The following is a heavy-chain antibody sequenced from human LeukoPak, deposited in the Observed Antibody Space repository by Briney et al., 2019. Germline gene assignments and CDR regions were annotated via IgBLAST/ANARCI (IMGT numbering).Heavy chain of an antibody. V-gene: IGHV3-30*18. CDR1: GFTFSSYG. Sequence: PGGSLRLSCAASGFTFSSYGMHWVRQAPGKGLEWVAVISYDGSNKYYADSVKGRFTISRDNSKNTLYLQMNSLRAEDTAVYYCAKDYAYSSSSLDAFDIWGQGTMVTVSS. CDR2: ISYDGSNK. CDR3: AKDYAYSSSSLDAFDI. D-gene: IGHD6-6*01. J-gene: IGHJ3*02.